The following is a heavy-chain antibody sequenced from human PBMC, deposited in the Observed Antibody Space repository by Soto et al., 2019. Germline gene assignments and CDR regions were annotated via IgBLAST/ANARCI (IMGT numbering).Heavy chain of an antibody. Sequence: PSETLSLTCTVSGGSVSSGIYYWSWIRHPPGKGLEWIGYIYYSGSTNYNPSLKSRVTISVDTSKNQFSLKLSSVTAADTAVYYCARGVTYYDFWSGYYFDYWGQGTLVTV. CDR3: ARGVTYYDFWSGYYFDY. J-gene: IGHJ4*02. CDR2: IYYSGST. V-gene: IGHV4-61*01. D-gene: IGHD3-3*01. CDR1: GGSVSSGIYY.